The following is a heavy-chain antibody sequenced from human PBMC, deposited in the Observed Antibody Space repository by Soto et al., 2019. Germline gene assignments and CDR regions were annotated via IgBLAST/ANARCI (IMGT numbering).Heavy chain of an antibody. D-gene: IGHD1-26*01. CDR3: ARVVAIVGGTYYGMDV. CDR1: GGTFSSYA. CDR2: IIPIFGTA. V-gene: IGHV1-69*01. Sequence: QVQLVQSGAEVKKPGSSVKVSCKASGGTFSSYAISWVRQAPGQGLEWMGGIIPIFGTANYAQKFQGRVTITADEYTSTAYMELSSLRSDDTAVYYCARVVAIVGGTYYGMDVWGQGTTVTVSS. J-gene: IGHJ6*02.